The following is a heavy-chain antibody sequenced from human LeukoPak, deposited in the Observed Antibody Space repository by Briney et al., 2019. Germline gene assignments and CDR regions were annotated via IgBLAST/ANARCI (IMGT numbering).Heavy chain of an antibody. V-gene: IGHV3-48*01. CDR2: ISSSSTI. CDR3: AGGHRGYSGYSDAFDI. CDR1: GFTFSTYS. D-gene: IGHD5-12*01. J-gene: IGHJ3*02. Sequence: GGSLRLSCAASGFTFSTYSMNWVRQAPGKGLEWVSYISSSSTIYYADSVKGRFTISRDNAKNSLYLQMNSLRAEDTAVYYCAGGHRGYSGYSDAFDIWGQGTMVTVSS.